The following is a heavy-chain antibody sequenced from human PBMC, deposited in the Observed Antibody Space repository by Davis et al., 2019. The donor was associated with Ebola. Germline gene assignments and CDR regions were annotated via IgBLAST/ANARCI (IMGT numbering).Heavy chain of an antibody. Sequence: MPSETLSLTCAVSGGSISSSNWWSWVRQPPGKGLEWIGEIYHSGSTNYNPSLKSRVTISVDKSKNQFSLKLSSVTAAATAVYYCARAGTGTTSDYGMDVWGKGTTVTVSS. CDR2: IYHSGST. CDR1: GGSISSSNW. J-gene: IGHJ6*04. V-gene: IGHV4-4*02. CDR3: ARAGTGTTSDYGMDV. D-gene: IGHD1-1*01.